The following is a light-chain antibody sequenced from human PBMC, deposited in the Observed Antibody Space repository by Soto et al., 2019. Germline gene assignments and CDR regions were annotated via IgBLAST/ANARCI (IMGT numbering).Light chain of an antibody. V-gene: IGLV2-8*01. J-gene: IGLJ1*01. CDR1: NSDVGSYNF. Sequence: QSVLTQPPSASGSPGQSVTISCTGANSDVGSYNFVSWYQQHPGRAPKLLIYEVNKRPSGVPDRFSGSKSGNTVSLTVSGPQAEDEADYYCSSYAGTNTRYLFGSGTKVTVL. CDR2: EVN. CDR3: SSYAGTNTRYL.